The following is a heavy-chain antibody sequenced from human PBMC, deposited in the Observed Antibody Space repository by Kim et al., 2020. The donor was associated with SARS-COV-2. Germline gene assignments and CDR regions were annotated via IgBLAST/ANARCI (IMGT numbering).Heavy chain of an antibody. D-gene: IGHD5-18*01. J-gene: IGHJ3*02. CDR1: GGSISSSSYY. CDR2: IYYSGST. CDR3: AREGGLVDTAKDAFDI. Sequence: SETLSLTCTVSGGSISSSSYYWGWIRQPPGKGLEWIGSIYYSGSTYYNPSLKSRVTISVDTSKNQFSLKLSSVTAADTAVYYCAREGGLVDTAKDAFDIWGQGTVVTVSS. V-gene: IGHV4-39*07.